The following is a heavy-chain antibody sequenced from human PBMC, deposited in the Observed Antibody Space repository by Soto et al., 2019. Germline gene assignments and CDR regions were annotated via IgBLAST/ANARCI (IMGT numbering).Heavy chain of an antibody. J-gene: IGHJ4*02. CDR2: MNPNSGNT. CDR3: ARDSFRYLRGYFDY. D-gene: IGHD2-2*02. CDR1: GYTFTSYD. V-gene: IGHV1-8*01. Sequence: ASVKVSCKASGYTFTSYDINWVRQATGQGLEWMGWMNPNSGNTGYAQKFQGRVTMTRNTSISTAYMELSSLRSEDTAVYYCARDSFRYLRGYFDYWGQGTLVTVSS.